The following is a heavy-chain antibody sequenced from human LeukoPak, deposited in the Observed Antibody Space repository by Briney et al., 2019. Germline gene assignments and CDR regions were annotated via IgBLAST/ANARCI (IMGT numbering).Heavy chain of an antibody. V-gene: IGHV3-48*02. Sequence: GGSLRLSCVASGFTFSSYEMNWVRQAPGKGLEWVSYISSGSGTIYYADSVKGRFTIARDDAKNSLYLQMSSLRDEDTAVYYCAREAIKDYWGQGTLVTVSS. J-gene: IGHJ4*02. CDR2: ISSGSGTI. CDR1: GFTFSSYE. CDR3: AREAIKDY.